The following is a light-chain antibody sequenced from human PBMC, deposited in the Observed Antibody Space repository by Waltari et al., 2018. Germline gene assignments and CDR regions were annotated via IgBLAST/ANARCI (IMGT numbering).Light chain of an antibody. J-gene: IGLJ1*01. CDR1: TSNIGNEF. CDR2: DTI. Sequence: QSVLTQPPSVSATPGQKVTISCSGSTSNIGNEFVSWYQQLPGTVPKLLVYDTIQRPSGIPDRFSGSKSGTSATLHITGLQTGDETQYYCSAWDTSLTAYVFGTGTEVTVL. V-gene: IGLV1-51*01. CDR3: SAWDTSLTAYV.